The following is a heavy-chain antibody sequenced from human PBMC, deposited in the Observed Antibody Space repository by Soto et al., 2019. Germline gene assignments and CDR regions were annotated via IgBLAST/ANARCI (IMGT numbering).Heavy chain of an antibody. D-gene: IGHD2-8*01. V-gene: IGHV5-10-1*01. CDR2: IDPTDSRT. CDR1: GYMFPIYH. Sequence: PGESLKISCEASGYMFPIYHISWVRQMPGKGLEWVGKIDPTDSRTMYRPSSRARITISVDKSINTASLEWSRLKASDTAMYFYARHESNGDFDFWGQGTQVTVS. J-gene: IGHJ4*02. CDR3: ARHESNGDFDF.